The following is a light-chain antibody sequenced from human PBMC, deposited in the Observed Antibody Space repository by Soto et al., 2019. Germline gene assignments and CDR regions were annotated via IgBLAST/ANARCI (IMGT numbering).Light chain of an antibody. CDR3: QHNNSYPLT. CDR2: KAS. CDR1: QTISTW. Sequence: DIPMTQSPSTLSASVGDRVTITCRARQTISTWLAWYEQKPGIATKFLIQKASTLESGVPSKFSGSGSGTQFTLTISSLQADDFATYFCQHNNSYPLTFGGGTKVEIK. V-gene: IGKV1-5*03. J-gene: IGKJ4*02.